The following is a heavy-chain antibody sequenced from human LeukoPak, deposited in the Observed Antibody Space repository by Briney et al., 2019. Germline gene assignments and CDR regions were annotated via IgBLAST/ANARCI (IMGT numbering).Heavy chain of an antibody. V-gene: IGHV3-21*01. CDR1: GFTFSSYS. D-gene: IGHD3-22*01. CDR3: ARVPPYYYDSSGSWYFDL. CDR2: ISSSSSYI. Sequence: GGSLRLSCAASGFTFSSYSMNWVRQAPGKGLEWVSSISSSSSYIYYADSVKGRFTIFRDNAKNSLYLQMNSLRAEDTAVYYCARVPPYYYDSSGSWYFDLWGRGTLVTVSS. J-gene: IGHJ2*01.